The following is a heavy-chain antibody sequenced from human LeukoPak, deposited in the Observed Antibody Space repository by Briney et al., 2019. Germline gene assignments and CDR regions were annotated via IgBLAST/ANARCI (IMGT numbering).Heavy chain of an antibody. CDR2: IYYSGST. CDR1: GGSISSGDYY. D-gene: IGHD2-15*01. J-gene: IGHJ3*02. Sequence: SETLSLTCTVSGGSISSGDYYWSWIRQPPGKGLEWIGYIYYSGSTYYNPSLKSRVTISVDTSKNQFSLKLSSVTAADTAVYYCARLSARQNIVVVVAATPDAFDIWGQGTMVTVSS. V-gene: IGHV4-30-4*01. CDR3: ARLSARQNIVVVVAATPDAFDI.